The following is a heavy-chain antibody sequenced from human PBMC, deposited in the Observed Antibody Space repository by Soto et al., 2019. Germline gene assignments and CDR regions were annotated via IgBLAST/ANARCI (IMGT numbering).Heavy chain of an antibody. Sequence: PEGSLRLSCAASGFTFSAYNMNWVRQPPGKGLEWVSSITSSSSSIYYADSLKGRFTISRDNAKNSLYLQMNSLRAEDTAVYYCASHYGDNGWFDPWGQGTLVTVSS. CDR2: ITSSSSSI. J-gene: IGHJ5*02. CDR1: GFTFSAYN. V-gene: IGHV3-21*06. D-gene: IGHD4-17*01. CDR3: ASHYGDNGWFDP.